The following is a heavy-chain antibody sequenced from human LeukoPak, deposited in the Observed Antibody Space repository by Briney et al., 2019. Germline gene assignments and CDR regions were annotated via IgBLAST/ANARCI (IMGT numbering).Heavy chain of an antibody. CDR2: MNPNSGNT. Sequence: GASVKVSCKASGYTFTSYDINWVRQATGQGLEWMGWMNPNSGNTGYAQNFQGRVTMTRNTSISTAYMELRSLRSEDTAVYYCASVHDAFDIWGQGTMVTVSS. CDR3: ASVHDAFDI. J-gene: IGHJ3*02. V-gene: IGHV1-8*01. CDR1: GYTFTSYD. D-gene: IGHD1-1*01.